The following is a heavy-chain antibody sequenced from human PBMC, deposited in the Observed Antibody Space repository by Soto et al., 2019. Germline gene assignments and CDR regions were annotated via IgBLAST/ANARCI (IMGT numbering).Heavy chain of an antibody. CDR1: GSYC. J-gene: IGHJ4*02. D-gene: IGHD2-21*01. Sequence: GGSRRLSCAASGSYCRKWVRQAPGKGLEWVANINQDESTIHYVDAVKGRFSISRDNAKNSVYLQMNSLRVEDMAVYYCGTGGGYLSDNWGQGTLVTVSS. CDR2: INQDESTI. CDR3: GTGGGYLSDN. V-gene: IGHV3-7*01.